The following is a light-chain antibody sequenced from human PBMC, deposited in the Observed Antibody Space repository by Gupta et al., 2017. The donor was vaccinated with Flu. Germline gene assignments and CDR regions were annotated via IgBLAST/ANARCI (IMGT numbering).Light chain of an antibody. V-gene: IGLV1-44*01. CDR3: AAWDDSLNGGV. Sequence: RVTISCSGSNSNIETNSVNWYQQLPGTAPKLLIYSNNQRPSGVPERISGSRSGTSASLAISGLQAEDEADYYCAAWDDSLNGGVFGGGTKLTVL. CDR2: SNN. J-gene: IGLJ2*01. CDR1: NSNIETNS.